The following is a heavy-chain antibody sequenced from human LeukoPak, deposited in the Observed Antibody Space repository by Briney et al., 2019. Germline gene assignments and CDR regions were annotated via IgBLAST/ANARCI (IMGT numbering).Heavy chain of an antibody. CDR3: ARRWEVWGSYPSYFDP. D-gene: IGHD3-16*01. Sequence: SETLSLTCTFSGGSISTNGYYWGWIPQPPGKGLEWIGSIYYSGSTYFNPSLKSRVTISIDMSKNQFSLKLSSVTAADTAVYYCARRWEVWGSYPSYFDPWGQGTLVTVSS. CDR2: IYYSGST. J-gene: IGHJ5*02. CDR1: GGSISTNGYY. V-gene: IGHV4-39*01.